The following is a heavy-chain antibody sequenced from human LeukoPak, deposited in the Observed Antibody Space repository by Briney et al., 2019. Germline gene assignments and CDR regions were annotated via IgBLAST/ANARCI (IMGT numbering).Heavy chain of an antibody. Sequence: GGSLRLSCAASGFIFSSYALSWVRQAPGKGLAWVSALSAGGGSTYYADSVKGRFTISRDNSKNTLYLQMNSLRAEDTAVYYCAKDNERKRFDYWGQGTLVTVSS. CDR2: LSAGGGST. CDR1: GFIFSSYA. D-gene: IGHD1-1*01. CDR3: AKDNERKRFDY. J-gene: IGHJ4*02. V-gene: IGHV3-23*01.